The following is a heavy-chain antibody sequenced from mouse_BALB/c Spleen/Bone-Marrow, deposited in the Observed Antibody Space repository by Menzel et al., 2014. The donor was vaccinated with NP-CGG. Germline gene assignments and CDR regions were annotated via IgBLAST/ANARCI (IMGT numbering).Heavy chain of an antibody. CDR1: GYNFISYW. CDR2: INPSTGYT. J-gene: IGHJ4*01. CDR3: ARNYDYDGGYYAMDY. D-gene: IGHD2-4*01. V-gene: IGHV1-7*01. Sequence: QVQLQQSGAELAKPGASVKMSCKASGYNFISYWMHWVKQRPGQGLEWIGYINPSTGYTEYNQKFKDKATLTADKSSSKAYMQLSSLTPEDSAVYYCARNYDYDGGYYAMDYWGQGTSVTVSS.